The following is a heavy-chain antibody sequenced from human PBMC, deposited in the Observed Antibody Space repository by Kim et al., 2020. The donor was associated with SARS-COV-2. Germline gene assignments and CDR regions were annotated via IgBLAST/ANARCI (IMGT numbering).Heavy chain of an antibody. D-gene: IGHD6-13*01. CDR1: GFTFSSYG. Sequence: GGSLRLSCAASGFTFSSYGMHWVRQAPGKGLEWVAVISYDGSNKYYADSVKGRFTISRDNSKNTLYLQMNSLRAEDTAVYYCAKDRGSSWYPPTYFDYWGQGTLVTVSS. V-gene: IGHV3-30*18. CDR2: ISYDGSNK. J-gene: IGHJ4*02. CDR3: AKDRGSSWYPPTYFDY.